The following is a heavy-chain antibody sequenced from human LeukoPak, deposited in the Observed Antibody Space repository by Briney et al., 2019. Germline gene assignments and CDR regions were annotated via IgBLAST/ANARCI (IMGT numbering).Heavy chain of an antibody. V-gene: IGHV6-1*01. CDR2: TYYRSKWYN. Sequence: KNSQTLSLTCALSGDIVSSNSAAWNWIRQSPSRGLEWLGRTYYRSKWYNDYAVSVKSRITINPDTSKNQFSLQLNSVTPEDTAVYYCARDQGRSPYYYYGMDVWGQGTTVTVSS. CDR3: ARDQGRSPYYYYGMDV. CDR1: GDIVSSNSAA. J-gene: IGHJ6*02.